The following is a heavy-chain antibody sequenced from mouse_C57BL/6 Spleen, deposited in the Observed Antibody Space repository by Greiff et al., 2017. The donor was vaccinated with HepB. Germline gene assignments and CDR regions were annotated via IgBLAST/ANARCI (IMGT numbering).Heavy chain of an antibody. D-gene: IGHD2-4*01. Sequence: VQLQQSGAELVRPGASVTLSCKASGYTFTDYEMHWVKQTPVHGLEWIGAIDPETGGTAYNQKFKGKAILTADKSSSTAYMELRSLTSEDSAVYYCTREDYDYLDYWGQGTTLTVSS. J-gene: IGHJ2*01. CDR3: TREDYDYLDY. V-gene: IGHV1-15*01. CDR1: GYTFTDYE. CDR2: IDPETGGT.